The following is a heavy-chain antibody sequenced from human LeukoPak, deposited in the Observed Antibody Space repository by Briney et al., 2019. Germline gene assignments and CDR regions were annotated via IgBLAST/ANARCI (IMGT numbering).Heavy chain of an antibody. CDR1: GGSISSSSYY. Sequence: PSETLSLTCTVSGGSISSSSYYWGWIRQPPGKGLEWIGSIYYSGSTYYNQSLKSQSTISVNTSKNQFSLKLSSVTAADTAVYYCARHSIVGATHFDYWGQGTLVTVSS. V-gene: IGHV4-39*01. J-gene: IGHJ4*02. CDR3: ARHSIVGATHFDY. CDR2: IYYSGST. D-gene: IGHD1-26*01.